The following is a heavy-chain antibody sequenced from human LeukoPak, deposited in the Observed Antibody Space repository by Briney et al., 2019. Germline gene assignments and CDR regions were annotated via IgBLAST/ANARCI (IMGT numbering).Heavy chain of an antibody. CDR2: ISISGSKT. D-gene: IGHD4-17*01. Sequence: PGGSLRLSCAASEFDFSSHAMTWVRQAPGKGLEWVSAISISGSKTYYADSVKGRFTISRDNSKNTPYLQMNSLRAEDTAVYYCANEIRPNDYWGQGTRVTVSS. CDR3: ANEIRPNDY. J-gene: IGHJ4*02. V-gene: IGHV3-23*01. CDR1: EFDFSSHA.